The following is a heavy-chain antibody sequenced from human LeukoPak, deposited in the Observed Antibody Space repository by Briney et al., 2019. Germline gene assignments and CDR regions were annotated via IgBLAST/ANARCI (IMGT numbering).Heavy chain of an antibody. V-gene: IGHV1-8*01. CDR1: GYTFTSYD. D-gene: IGHD6-13*01. J-gene: IGHJ6*02. Sequence: ASVKVSCKASGYTFTSYDINWVRQATGQGLEWMGWMNPNSGNTGYAQKFQGRVTMTRNTSISTAYMELSSLRSEDTAVYYCAREGSRNAYYYYGMDVWGQGTTVTVSS. CDR3: AREGSRNAYYYYGMDV. CDR2: MNPNSGNT.